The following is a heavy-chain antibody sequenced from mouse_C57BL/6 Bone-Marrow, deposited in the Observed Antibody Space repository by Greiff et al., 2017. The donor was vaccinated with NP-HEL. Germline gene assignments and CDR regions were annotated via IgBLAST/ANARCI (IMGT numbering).Heavy chain of an antibody. D-gene: IGHD1-1*01. J-gene: IGHJ2*01. V-gene: IGHV1-59*01. Sequence: QVQLQQPGAELVRPGTSVKLSCKASGYTFTSYWMHWVKQRPGQGLEWIGVIDPSDSYTNYNQKFKGKATLTVDTSSSTAYMQLSSLTSEDSAVYYCARGDYYGSSYYLDYGGKGTTLTVSS. CDR3: ARGDYYGSSYYLDY. CDR2: IDPSDSYT. CDR1: GYTFTSYW.